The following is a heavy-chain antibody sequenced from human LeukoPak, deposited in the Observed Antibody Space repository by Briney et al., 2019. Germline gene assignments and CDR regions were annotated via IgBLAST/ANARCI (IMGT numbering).Heavy chain of an antibody. CDR3: ARSRRSGSYGIGY. CDR1: GYTFTGCY. D-gene: IGHD3-10*01. CDR2: INPNSGGT. J-gene: IGHJ4*02. Sequence: ASVKVSCKASGYTFTGCYIHWVRQAPGQGLEWMGRINPNSGGTNYAQKFQGRVTMTGDTSINTAYVDLTKLRSDDTAVYYCARSRRSGSYGIGYWGQGTLVTVSS. V-gene: IGHV1-2*06.